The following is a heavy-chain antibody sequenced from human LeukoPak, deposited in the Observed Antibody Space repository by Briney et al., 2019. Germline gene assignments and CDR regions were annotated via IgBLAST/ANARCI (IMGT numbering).Heavy chain of an antibody. V-gene: IGHV3-21*05. J-gene: IGHJ4*02. CDR3: ARGGGYSYGLFDY. Sequence: GGSLRLSCAASGFTFSDYSMNWVRQAPGKGLEWISYIGIDSGNTSYADSVKGRFTISRDTAKNTVYLQMNSLRAEDTAVYYCARGGGYSYGLFDYWGQGALVTVSS. CDR1: GFTFSDYS. CDR2: IGIDSGNT. D-gene: IGHD5-18*01.